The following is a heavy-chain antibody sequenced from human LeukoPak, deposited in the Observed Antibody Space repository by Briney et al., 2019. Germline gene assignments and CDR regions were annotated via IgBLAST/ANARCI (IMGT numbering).Heavy chain of an antibody. CDR3: AAVPLYDSSGHTLDY. CDR1: GFTFTSSA. CDR2: IVVGSGNT. D-gene: IGHD3-22*01. Sequence: GTSVKVSCKASGFTFTSSAEQWVRQARGQRLEWIGWIVVGSGNTNYAQKFQERVTITRDMPTSTAYMELSSLRSEDTAVYYCAAVPLYDSSGHTLDYWGQGTLVTVSS. V-gene: IGHV1-58*01. J-gene: IGHJ4*02.